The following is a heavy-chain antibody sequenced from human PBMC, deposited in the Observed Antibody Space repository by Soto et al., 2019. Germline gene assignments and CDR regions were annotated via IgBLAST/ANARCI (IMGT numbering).Heavy chain of an antibody. V-gene: IGHV4-34*01. D-gene: IGHD3-10*01. J-gene: IGHJ4*02. CDR1: GGSFSGYY. Sequence: QVQLQQWGAGLLKPSETLSLTCAVYGGSFSGYYWSWIRQPPGKGLEWIGEINHSGSTNYNPSLKSRVTISVDTSKNQFSLKLSSVTAGDTAVYYCARDTKDYYGSGSSYYFDYWGQGTLVTVSS. CDR2: INHSGST. CDR3: ARDTKDYYGSGSSYYFDY.